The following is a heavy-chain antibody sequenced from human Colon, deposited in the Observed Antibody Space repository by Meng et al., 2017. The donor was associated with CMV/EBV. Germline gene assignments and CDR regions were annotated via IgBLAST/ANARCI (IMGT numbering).Heavy chain of an antibody. Sequence: GGSLRLSCVGSGSTFNNYYIAWIRQAPGKGLEWVSSISSSSNTKLYAESVRGRFTVSRDNGKKSLFLEMNSLRADDTAVYYCARDAVDFWNGYSHAFDIWGQGTVVTVSS. D-gene: IGHD3-3*01. V-gene: IGHV3-11*01. CDR2: ISSSSNTK. CDR1: GSTFNNYY. J-gene: IGHJ3*02. CDR3: ARDAVDFWNGYSHAFDI.